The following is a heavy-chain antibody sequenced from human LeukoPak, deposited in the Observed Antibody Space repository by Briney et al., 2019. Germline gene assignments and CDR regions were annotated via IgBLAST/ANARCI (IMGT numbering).Heavy chain of an antibody. V-gene: IGHV3-15*01. CDR3: ATTVATIAGMDH. Sequence: GGSLTLSCAAPGFTFSNAWMTWVRQAPGKGLEWVGRIKSIASGATIDNAAPVRGRFTVSRDDSKNMVYLHMNSLKTEDTAVYYCATTVATIAGMDHWGQGALVTVSS. D-gene: IGHD5-24*01. J-gene: IGHJ4*02. CDR1: GFTFSNAW. CDR2: IKSIASGATI.